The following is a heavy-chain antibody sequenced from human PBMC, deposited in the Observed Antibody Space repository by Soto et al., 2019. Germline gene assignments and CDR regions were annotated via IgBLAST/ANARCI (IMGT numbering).Heavy chain of an antibody. J-gene: IGHJ5*02. CDR2: VYYSGST. Sequence: PSETLSLTCTVSGASVNSENYYWSWIRQPPGKGLEWIGYVYYSGSTNYNPSLKSRATISLDTYRNQFSLKMTFMTSADTAFYYCARGVSRFLQWFDPWGQGTLVTVSS. CDR1: GASVNSENYY. V-gene: IGHV4-61*01. CDR3: ARGVSRFLQWFDP. D-gene: IGHD3-3*01.